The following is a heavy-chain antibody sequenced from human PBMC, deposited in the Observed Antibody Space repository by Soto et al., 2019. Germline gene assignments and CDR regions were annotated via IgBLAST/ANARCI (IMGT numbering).Heavy chain of an antibody. J-gene: IGHJ4*02. CDR1: GFTFSSYA. Sequence: GGSLRLSCAASGFTFSSYAMSWVRQAPGKGLEWVSAISGSGGSTYYADSVKGRFTISRDNSKNTLYLQMNSLRAEDTAVYYCAKDPTAYGDYVRFGYYFDYWGQGTLVTAPQ. CDR3: AKDPTAYGDYVRFGYYFDY. D-gene: IGHD4-17*01. V-gene: IGHV3-23*01. CDR2: ISGSGGST.